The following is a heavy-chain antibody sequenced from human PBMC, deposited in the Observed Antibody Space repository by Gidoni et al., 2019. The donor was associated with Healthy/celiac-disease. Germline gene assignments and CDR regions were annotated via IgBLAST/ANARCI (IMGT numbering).Heavy chain of an antibody. CDR1: GCTFSNAW. V-gene: IGHV3-15*01. CDR3: TTLGEYYYDSSGYYYRNY. D-gene: IGHD3-22*01. J-gene: IGHJ4*02. CDR2: IKSKTDGGTT. Sequence: EVQLVESGGGLVKPGGSLRLSCAASGCTFSNAWMSWVRQAPGKGREWVGRIKSKTDGGTTDYAAPVKGRFTISRDDSKNTLYLQMNSLKTEDTAVYYCTTLGEYYYDSSGYYYRNYWGQGTLVTVSS.